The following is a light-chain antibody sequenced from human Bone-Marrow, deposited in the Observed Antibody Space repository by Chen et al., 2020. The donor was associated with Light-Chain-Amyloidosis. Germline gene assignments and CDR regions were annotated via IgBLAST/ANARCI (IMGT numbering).Light chain of an antibody. Sequence: QSALTQPASVSGSPGQSITIPCTGTSSDVGGYNYVSWYQQHPGKAPKLMIYEVTNRPSGISIRFSGSKSGNTASLTISGLQAEDEADYYCSSFTITNTWIFGGGTKLTVI. V-gene: IGLV2-14*01. CDR3: SSFTITNTWI. CDR2: EVT. J-gene: IGLJ2*01. CDR1: SSDVGGYNY.